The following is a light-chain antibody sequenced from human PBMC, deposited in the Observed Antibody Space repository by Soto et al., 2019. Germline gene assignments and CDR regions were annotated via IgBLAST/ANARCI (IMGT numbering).Light chain of an antibody. CDR1: SSDVGGYNY. CDR2: DVS. Sequence: QSALTQPASVSGSPGQSITISCTGTSSDVGGYNYVSWYQQHPGKAPKLMIYDVSNRPSGVSNRFSGSKSGNTASLTISVLQAEDEADYYCSSYTISSTLVVFGGGTKVTVL. J-gene: IGLJ2*01. V-gene: IGLV2-14*01. CDR3: SSYTISSTLVV.